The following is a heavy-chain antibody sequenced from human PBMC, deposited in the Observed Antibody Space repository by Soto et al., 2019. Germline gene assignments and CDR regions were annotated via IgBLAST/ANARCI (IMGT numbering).Heavy chain of an antibody. CDR1: GGTFSSYA. J-gene: IGHJ6*02. CDR3: ARGNWNPSYYYYGMDV. Sequence: ASVKVSCKASGGTFSSYAISWVRQSPGQGLEWMGGIIPIFGTANYAQKFQGRVTITADESTSTAYMELSSLRSEDAAVYYCARGNWNPSYYYYGMDVWGQGTTVTVSS. V-gene: IGHV1-69*13. D-gene: IGHD1-1*01. CDR2: IIPIFGTA.